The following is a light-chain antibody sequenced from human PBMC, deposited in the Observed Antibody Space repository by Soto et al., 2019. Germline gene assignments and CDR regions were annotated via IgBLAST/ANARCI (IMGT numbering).Light chain of an antibody. CDR3: QAWDNSVI. J-gene: IGLJ2*01. V-gene: IGLV3-1*01. Sequence: SSELTQPPSVSVSPGQTASMTCSGDRLGGKYVCWYLQKSGQSPVLVMYDDSKRPSGIPERFSGSNSGNTATLTISGTQAMDEGDYYCQAWDNSVIFGGGTKLTVL. CDR2: DDS. CDR1: RLGGKY.